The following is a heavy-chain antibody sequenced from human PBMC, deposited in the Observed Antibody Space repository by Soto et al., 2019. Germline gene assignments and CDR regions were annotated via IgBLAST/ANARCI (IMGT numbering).Heavy chain of an antibody. J-gene: IGHJ5*02. CDR2: IYYSGST. CDR1: GGSISSGDYY. Sequence: SETLSLTCTVSGGSISSGDYYWSWIRQPPGKGLEWIGYIYYSGSTYYNPSLKSRVTISVDTSKNQFSLKLSSVTAADKAVYYCARGEQWLVPFDPWGQGTLVTVSS. D-gene: IGHD6-19*01. V-gene: IGHV4-30-4*01. CDR3: ARGEQWLVPFDP.